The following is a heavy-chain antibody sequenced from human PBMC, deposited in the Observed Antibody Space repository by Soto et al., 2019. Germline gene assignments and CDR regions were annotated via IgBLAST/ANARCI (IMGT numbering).Heavy chain of an antibody. CDR1: GFTFSDYA. V-gene: IGHV3-30*18. Sequence: QVQLVESGGGVVQPGRSLRLSCAASGFTFSDYAMHWVRQAPGKGMEWVAVILFDGNKRHHADSVEGRFTISRDNSKNTLYLEMNSLRAEDTAVYHCAKDESQTISGSYLSNWGQGTLVTVSS. CDR3: AKDESQTISGSYLSN. D-gene: IGHD1-26*01. J-gene: IGHJ4*02. CDR2: ILFDGNKR.